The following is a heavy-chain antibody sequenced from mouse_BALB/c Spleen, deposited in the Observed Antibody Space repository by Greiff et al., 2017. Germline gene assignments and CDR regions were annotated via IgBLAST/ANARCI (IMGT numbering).Heavy chain of an antibody. CDR2: ISSGGSYT. CDR3: ARHGYGDGDYYAMDY. J-gene: IGHJ4*01. CDR1: GFTFSSYA. V-gene: IGHV5-9-3*01. D-gene: IGHD2-2*01. Sequence: DVQLVESGGGLVKPGGSLKLSCAASGFTFSSYAMSWVRQTPEKRLEWVATISSGGSYTYYPDSVKGRVTISRDNAKNTLYLQMSSLRSEDTAMYYCARHGYGDGDYYAMDYWGQGTSVTVAS.